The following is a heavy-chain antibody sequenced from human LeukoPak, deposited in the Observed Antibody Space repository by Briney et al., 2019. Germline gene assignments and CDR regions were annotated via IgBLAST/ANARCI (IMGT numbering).Heavy chain of an antibody. J-gene: IGHJ3*02. CDR2: IYYSGST. D-gene: IGHD2-15*01. CDR1: GGSISSYY. CDR3: ARHGPLLVLTDDAFDI. Sequence: SETLSLTCTVSGGSISSYYWSWIRQPPGKGLEWIGYIYYSGSTNYNPSLKSRVTISVDTSKNQFSLKLSSVTAADTAVYYCARHGPLLVLTDDAFDIWGQGTMVTVSS. V-gene: IGHV4-59*08.